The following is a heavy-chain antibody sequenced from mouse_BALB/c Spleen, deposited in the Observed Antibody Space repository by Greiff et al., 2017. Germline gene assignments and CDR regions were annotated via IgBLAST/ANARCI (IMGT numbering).Heavy chain of an antibody. V-gene: IGHV3-2*02. D-gene: IGHD2-4*01. CDR1: GYSITSDYA. J-gene: IGHJ1*01. CDR2: ISYSGST. Sequence: EVKLMESGPGLVKPSQSLSLTCTVTGYSITSDYAWNWIRQFPGNKLEWMGYISYSGSTSYNPSLKSRISITRDTSKNQFFLQLNSVTTEDTATYYGARRDYDPWYFDVWGAGTTVTVSS. CDR3: ARRDYDPWYFDV.